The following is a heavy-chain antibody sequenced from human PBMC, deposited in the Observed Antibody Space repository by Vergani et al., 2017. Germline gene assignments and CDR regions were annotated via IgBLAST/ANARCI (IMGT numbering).Heavy chain of an antibody. Sequence: EVQSVESGGDLVQPGRSLRLSCTASGFTFGYYAMDWFRQAPGQGLEWVGGIRSKAYGQATIYAASVKGRFTISRDDSKSIAYLQMNNLQTEDTAMYYCVRDQVTMLRGSDALDIWGQGTMVTVSS. CDR1: GFTFGYYA. V-gene: IGHV3-49*03. D-gene: IGHD3-10*01. CDR2: IRSKAYGQAT. CDR3: VRDQVTMLRGSDALDI. J-gene: IGHJ3*02.